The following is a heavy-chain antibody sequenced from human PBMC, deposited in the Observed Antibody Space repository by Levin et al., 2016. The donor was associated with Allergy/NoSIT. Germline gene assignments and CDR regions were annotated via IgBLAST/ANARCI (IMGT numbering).Heavy chain of an antibody. CDR3: AKVGERRGYYYMDV. Sequence: GESLKISCAASGFTFSSYGMHWVRQAPGKGLEWVAVISYDGSNKYYADSVKGRFTISRDNSKNTLYLQMNSLRAEDTAVYYCAKVGERRGYYYMDVWGKGTTVTVSS. CDR2: ISYDGSNK. V-gene: IGHV3-30*18. D-gene: IGHD1-1*01. J-gene: IGHJ6*03. CDR1: GFTFSSYG.